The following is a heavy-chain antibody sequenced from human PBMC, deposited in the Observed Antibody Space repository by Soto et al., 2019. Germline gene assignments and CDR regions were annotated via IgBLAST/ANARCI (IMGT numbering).Heavy chain of an antibody. CDR3: AKGGCSGGSCYPFDY. V-gene: IGHV3-23*01. Sequence: EVQLLESGGDLVQPGGSLRLSCAASGFTFSHYAMSWVRQAPGKGLQWVSTISGGGASAYYADSVKGRFIISRDNSKNTLSLQMQSLRVDDTAVYYCAKGGCSGGSCYPFDYWGQGTLVTVSS. CDR1: GFTFSHYA. D-gene: IGHD2-15*01. CDR2: ISGGGASA. J-gene: IGHJ4*02.